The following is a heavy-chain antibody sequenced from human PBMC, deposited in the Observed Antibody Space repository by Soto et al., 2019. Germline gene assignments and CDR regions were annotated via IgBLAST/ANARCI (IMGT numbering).Heavy chain of an antibody. CDR1: GGSISSGGYS. Sequence: SETLSLTCAVSGGSISSGGYSWSWIRQPPGKGLEWIGYMYHSGSTYYNPSLKSRVTISLDTSKNQFSLKLTSVTAADTAVYYCARGGSRDSGTYHNRWFDPWGQGTLVTVSS. J-gene: IGHJ5*02. CDR2: MYHSGST. D-gene: IGHD3-10*01. CDR3: ARGGSRDSGTYHNRWFDP. V-gene: IGHV4-30-2*01.